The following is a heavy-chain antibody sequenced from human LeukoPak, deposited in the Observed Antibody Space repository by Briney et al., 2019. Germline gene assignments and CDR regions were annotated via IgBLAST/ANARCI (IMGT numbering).Heavy chain of an antibody. J-gene: IGHJ5*02. CDR3: ASGAMGGANWFDP. V-gene: IGHV4-34*09. CDR1: GGSFSGYY. CDR2: IHYNGNT. D-gene: IGHD5-18*01. Sequence: SETLSLTCAVYGGSFSGYYWSWIRQHPGKGLEWIGYIHYNGNTYYNPSLKSRVTISVDTSKNQFSLKLSSVTAADTAVFYCASGAMGGANWFDPWGQGTLVTVSS.